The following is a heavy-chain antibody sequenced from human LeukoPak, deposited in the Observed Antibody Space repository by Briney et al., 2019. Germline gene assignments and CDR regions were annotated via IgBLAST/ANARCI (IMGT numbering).Heavy chain of an antibody. CDR1: GFTFSTYA. J-gene: IGHJ4*02. V-gene: IGHV3-23*01. CDR3: AKGYQLPDY. CDR2: ISSVGDNI. Sequence: GGSLRLSCAASGFTFSTYAMSWVRQAPGKGLEWVSHISSVGDNIYYADSVKGRFTISRDNSKNTLYLQMNSLRAEDTAVYYCAKGYQLPDYWGQGTLVTVSS. D-gene: IGHD3-16*02.